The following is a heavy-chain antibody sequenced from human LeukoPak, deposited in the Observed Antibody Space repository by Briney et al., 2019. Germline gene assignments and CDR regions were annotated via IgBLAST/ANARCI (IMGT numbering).Heavy chain of an antibody. Sequence: GGSLRLSCAASGFTFSSYSMNWVRQAPGKGLEWVSSISSSSSYIYYADSVKGRFTISRDNAKNSLYLLMNSLRAEDTAVYYCARDPSSGWYLKGWFDPWGQGTLVTVSS. CDR2: ISSSSSYI. CDR1: GFTFSSYS. CDR3: ARDPSSGWYLKGWFDP. J-gene: IGHJ5*02. D-gene: IGHD6-19*01. V-gene: IGHV3-21*01.